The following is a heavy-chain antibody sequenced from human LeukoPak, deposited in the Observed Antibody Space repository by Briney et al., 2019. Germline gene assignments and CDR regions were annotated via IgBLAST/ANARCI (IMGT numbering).Heavy chain of an antibody. Sequence: GGSLRLSCAASGFTFSSYNMNWVRQAPGKGLEWVSYISSSSTTIYYADSVKGRFTISRDNAKNSLYLQMNSLRAEDTAVYYCAREALTHDYYGSGSPEPAPFDYWGQGTLVTVSS. J-gene: IGHJ4*02. CDR1: GFTFSSYN. V-gene: IGHV3-48*04. CDR2: ISSSSTTI. CDR3: AREALTHDYYGSGSPEPAPFDY. D-gene: IGHD3-10*01.